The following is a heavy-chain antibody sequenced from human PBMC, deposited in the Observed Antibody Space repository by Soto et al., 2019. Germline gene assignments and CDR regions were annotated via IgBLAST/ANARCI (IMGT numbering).Heavy chain of an antibody. CDR1: GGSFSGYY. CDR2: INHSGST. D-gene: IGHD6-13*01. Sequence: EILSLTCAVYGGSFSGYYWSWIRQPPGKGLEWIGEINHSGSTNYNPSLKSRVTISVDTSKNQFSLKLSSVTAADTAVYYCARIAAAGTPFDAFDIWGQGTMVTVSS. J-gene: IGHJ3*02. CDR3: ARIAAAGTPFDAFDI. V-gene: IGHV4-34*01.